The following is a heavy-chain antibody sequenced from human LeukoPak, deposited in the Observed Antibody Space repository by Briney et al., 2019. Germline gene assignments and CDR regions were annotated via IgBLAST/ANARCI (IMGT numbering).Heavy chain of an antibody. CDR1: GFTFSSYG. CDR3: ARGENYYDSSGYYTDAFDI. Sequence: GGSLRLSCAASGFTFSSYGMHWVRQAPGKGLEWVAVIWYDGSNKYYADSVKGRFTISRDNSKNTLYLQMNSLRAEDTAVYYCARGENYYDSSGYYTDAFDIWGRGTMVTVSS. D-gene: IGHD3-22*01. J-gene: IGHJ3*02. CDR2: IWYDGSNK. V-gene: IGHV3-33*01.